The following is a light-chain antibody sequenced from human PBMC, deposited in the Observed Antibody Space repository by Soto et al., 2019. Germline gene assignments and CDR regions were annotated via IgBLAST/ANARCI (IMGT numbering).Light chain of an antibody. CDR1: ESISTW. CDR3: QQYKSYSRT. Sequence: DIQMTQSPSTLSASVGDRVTXXXXASESISTWLAWYQQKPGKAPKVLMYDASSLESGVPSRFSGSGSGTEFTLTISSLQPDDFATYYCQQYKSYSRTFGQGTKVDIK. V-gene: IGKV1-5*01. CDR2: DAS. J-gene: IGKJ1*01.